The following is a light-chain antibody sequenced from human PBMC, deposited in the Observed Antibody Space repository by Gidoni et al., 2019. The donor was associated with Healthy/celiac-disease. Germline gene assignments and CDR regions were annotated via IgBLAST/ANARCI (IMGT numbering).Light chain of an antibody. CDR3: QQSYSTPWT. J-gene: IGKJ1*01. Sequence: DLQMTQPPSSLYASVGDRVTITYRASQSISSYLNWYQKKPGKAPKLMLYAASSLQSGVPSRFCGSESGTDFTLTISSLQPEDFATYYCQQSYSTPWTFGQGTKVEIK. CDR1: QSISSY. V-gene: IGKV1-39*01. CDR2: AAS.